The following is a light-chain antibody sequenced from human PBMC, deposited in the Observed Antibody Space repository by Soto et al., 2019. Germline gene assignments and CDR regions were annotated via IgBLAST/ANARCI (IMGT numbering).Light chain of an antibody. Sequence: AIQMTQSPSSLSASVGDRVTITCRASQGVGNDLGWYQHKPGKAPKVLIYAASSLQSGVPSRFSGGGSGTDFTRTINNLQPEDAATYYCLQNYSYPRTFGQGTKVEIK. V-gene: IGKV1-6*01. J-gene: IGKJ1*01. CDR1: QGVGND. CDR3: LQNYSYPRT. CDR2: AAS.